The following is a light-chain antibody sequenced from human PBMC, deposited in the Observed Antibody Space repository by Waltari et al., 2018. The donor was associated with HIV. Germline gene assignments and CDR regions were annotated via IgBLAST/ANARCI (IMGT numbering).Light chain of an antibody. CDR3: AAWDGSLSVVV. V-gene: IGLV2-11*01. CDR2: DVS. CDR1: SSDVGGYNY. J-gene: IGLJ2*01. Sequence: QSALTQPRSVSGSPGQSVTISCTGTSSDVGGYNYVSWYQQHPGKAPKLMIYDVSKRPSGVPDRFSGSKSGTSASLAISGLRSEDEADYYCAAWDGSLSVVVFGGGTKLTVL.